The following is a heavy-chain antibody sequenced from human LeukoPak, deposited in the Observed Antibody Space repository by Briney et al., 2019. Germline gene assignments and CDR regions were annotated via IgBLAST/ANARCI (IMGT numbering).Heavy chain of an antibody. J-gene: IGHJ6*02. D-gene: IGHD3-22*01. Sequence: GGSLRLSCAASGFTFSSYGMHWVRQAPGKGLEWVAVIWYDGSNKYYADSVKGRFTISRDNSKNTLYLQMNSLRAEDTAVYYCAKDSPYDSSGQSDYYYYYGMDVWGQGTTVTVSS. CDR3: AKDSPYDSSGQSDYYYYYGMDV. CDR2: IWYDGSNK. V-gene: IGHV3-33*06. CDR1: GFTFSSYG.